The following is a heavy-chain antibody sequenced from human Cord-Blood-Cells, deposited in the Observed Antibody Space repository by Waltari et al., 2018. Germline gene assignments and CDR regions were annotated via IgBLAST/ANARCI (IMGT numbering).Heavy chain of an antibody. CDR3: ATIRGHYYYYGMDV. CDR1: GYTLTELS. V-gene: IGHV1-24*01. J-gene: IGHJ6*02. CDR2: FDHEDGET. D-gene: IGHD3-16*01. Sequence: QVQLVQSGAEVKKPGASVKVSCKVSGYTLTELSMHWVRQAPGKGLDGMGGFDHEDGETIYEQKFQGRVTMTEDRATDTAYMELSSLRSEDTAVYYCATIRGHYYYYGMDVWGQGTTVTVAS.